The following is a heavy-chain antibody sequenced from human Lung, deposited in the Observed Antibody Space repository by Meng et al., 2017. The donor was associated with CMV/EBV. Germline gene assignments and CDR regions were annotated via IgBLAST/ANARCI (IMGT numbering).Heavy chain of an antibody. Sequence: SCAATGFIFSAYAMNWVRQAPGKGLEWVTSISTTSTYIYYADSVKGRFTISRDNAQNSVYLQMNSLSAEDTGVYYCARSWDGMDVWGQGTTVTVSS. D-gene: IGHD6-13*01. CDR3: ARSWDGMDV. CDR2: ISTTSTYI. V-gene: IGHV3-21*01. CDR1: GFIFSAYA. J-gene: IGHJ6*02.